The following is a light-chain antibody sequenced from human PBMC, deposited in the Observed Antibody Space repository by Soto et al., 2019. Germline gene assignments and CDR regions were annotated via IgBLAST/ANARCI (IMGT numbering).Light chain of an antibody. V-gene: IGKV3-15*01. CDR2: GAS. Sequence: EIVMTQSPATLSVSPGERATLSCRASQSVSSNLAWYQQKPGQAPRLLIYGASTRATGIPARFSGSGSGTEFTLTISSLQSEDFPVYYCQQYNNWPFTFGPETKVDIK. CDR3: QQYNNWPFT. J-gene: IGKJ3*01. CDR1: QSVSSN.